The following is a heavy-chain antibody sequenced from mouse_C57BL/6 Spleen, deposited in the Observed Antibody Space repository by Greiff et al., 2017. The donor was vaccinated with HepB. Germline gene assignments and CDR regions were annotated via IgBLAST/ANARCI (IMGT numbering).Heavy chain of an antibody. J-gene: IGHJ4*01. Sequence: VQLQQSVAELVRPGASVKLSCTASGFNIKNTYMHWVKQRPEQGLEWIGRIDPANGNTKYAPKFQGKATITADTSSNTAYLQLSSLTSEDTAIYYCARAPGYYGSSYDYAMDYWGQGTSVTVSS. V-gene: IGHV14-3*01. D-gene: IGHD1-1*01. CDR3: ARAPGYYGSSYDYAMDY. CDR1: GFNIKNTY. CDR2: IDPANGNT.